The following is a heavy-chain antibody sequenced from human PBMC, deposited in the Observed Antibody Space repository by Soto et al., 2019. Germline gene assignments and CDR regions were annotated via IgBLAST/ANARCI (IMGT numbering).Heavy chain of an antibody. J-gene: IGHJ1*01. CDR3: ATSTVAAEYFQH. V-gene: IGHV3-21*01. Sequence: PGGALRLSCAASGFTFSSYSMNWIRQAPGKGLEWISSISRSNSCIYYADSVQGRFTISRDNAKNSLYLQMNSLRSEYTAVYYCATSTVAAEYFQHWGQGTLVTVSS. CDR2: ISRSNSCI. CDR1: GFTFSSYS. D-gene: IGHD2-15*01.